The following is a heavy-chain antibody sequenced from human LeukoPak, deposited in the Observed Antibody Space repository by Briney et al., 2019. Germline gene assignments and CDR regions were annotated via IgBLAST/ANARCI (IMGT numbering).Heavy chain of an antibody. CDR1: GGTFNSYA. CDR2: IIPIFGTA. CDR3: ARSTVLRYFDWFDP. D-gene: IGHD3-9*01. J-gene: IGHJ5*02. V-gene: IGHV1-69*05. Sequence: SVKVSCKASGGTFNSYAISWVRQAPGQGLEWMGGIIPIFGTANYAQKFQGRVTMTTDESTSTAYMELSSLRSGDTAVYYCARSTVLRYFDWFDPWGQGTLVTVSS.